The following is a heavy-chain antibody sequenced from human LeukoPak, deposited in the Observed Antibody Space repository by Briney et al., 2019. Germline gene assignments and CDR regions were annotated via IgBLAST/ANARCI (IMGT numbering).Heavy chain of an antibody. CDR1: GFTFSSYA. V-gene: IGHV3-23*01. Sequence: GGSLRLSCAASGFTFSSYAMSWVRQAPGKGLEWVSAISGSGGSTYYADSVKGRFTIPRDNSKTTLYLQMNSLRAEDTAVYYCAILIVVVPAAADAFDIWGQGTMVTVSS. J-gene: IGHJ3*02. D-gene: IGHD2-2*01. CDR2: ISGSGGST. CDR3: AILIVVVPAAADAFDI.